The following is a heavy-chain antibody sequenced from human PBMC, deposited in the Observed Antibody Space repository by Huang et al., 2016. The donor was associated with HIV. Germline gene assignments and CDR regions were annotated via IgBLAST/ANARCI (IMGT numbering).Heavy chain of an antibody. V-gene: IGHV1-3*01. CDR2: INVGNGNT. CDR1: GYTFTSYA. D-gene: IGHD3-10*01. CDR3: ARFRGDY. Sequence: QVQLVQSGAEVKKPGASVKGSCKASGYTFTSYAMHWVRQAPGQRLEWMGWINVGNGNTKYSQKFQGRVTITRDTSASTAYMELSSLRSEDTAVYYCARFRGDYWGQGTLVTVSS. J-gene: IGHJ4*02.